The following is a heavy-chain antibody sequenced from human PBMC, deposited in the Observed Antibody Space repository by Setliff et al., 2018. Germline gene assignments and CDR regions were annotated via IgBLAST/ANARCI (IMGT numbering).Heavy chain of an antibody. CDR2: IYYSGST. Sequence: PSETLSLTCTVSGASISSGGYYWGWIRQHPGKGLEWIGYIYYSGSTYYNPSLKSRVTISVDTSKNLFSLKLSSVTAADTAVYYCARELYYYGSGSWTFDPWGQGTLVTVSS. CDR1: GASISSGGYY. CDR3: ARELYYYGSGSWTFDP. J-gene: IGHJ5*02. V-gene: IGHV4-31*03. D-gene: IGHD3-10*01.